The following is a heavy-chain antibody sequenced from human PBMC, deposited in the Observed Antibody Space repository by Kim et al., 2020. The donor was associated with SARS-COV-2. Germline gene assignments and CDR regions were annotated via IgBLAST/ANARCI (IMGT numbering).Heavy chain of an antibody. CDR1: GGSISSSSYY. CDR2: IYYSGST. D-gene: IGHD6-13*01. Sequence: SETLSLTCTVSGGSISSSSYYWGWIRQPPGKGLEWIGSIYYSGSTYYNPSLKSRVTISVDTSKNQFSLKLSSVTAADTAVYYCARLHSSSWTYYYYGMDVWGQGTTVTVSS. CDR3: ARLHSSSWTYYYYGMDV. J-gene: IGHJ6*02. V-gene: IGHV4-39*01.